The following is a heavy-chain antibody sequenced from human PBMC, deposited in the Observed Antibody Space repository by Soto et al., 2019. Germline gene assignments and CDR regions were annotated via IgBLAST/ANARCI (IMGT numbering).Heavy chain of an antibody. CDR2: IYYSGST. D-gene: IGHD6-13*01. Sequence: PSETLSLTCTVSGGSISSGDYYWSWIRQPPGKGLEWIGYIYYSGSTYYNPSLKSRVTISVDTSKNQFSLKLSSVTAADTAVYYCARDSAYSSSWYNNTYDCGYNGMDVWGQGTTVTVSS. CDR1: GGSISSGDYY. J-gene: IGHJ6*02. V-gene: IGHV4-30-4*01. CDR3: ARDSAYSSSWYNNTYDCGYNGMDV.